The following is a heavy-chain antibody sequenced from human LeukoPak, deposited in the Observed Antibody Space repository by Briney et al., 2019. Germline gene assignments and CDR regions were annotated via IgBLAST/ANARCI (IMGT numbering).Heavy chain of an antibody. CDR3: ARSSRDYYDSSGYSFDY. J-gene: IGHJ4*02. D-gene: IGHD3-22*01. CDR1: GGSISSYY. V-gene: IGHV4-59*08. CDR2: IYYSGST. Sequence: PSETLSLTCTVSGGSISSYYWSWIRQPPGKGLEWIGYIYYSGSTNYNPSLKSRVTISVDTSKNQFSLKLSSVTAADTAVYYCARSSRDYYDSSGYSFDYWGQGTLVTVSS.